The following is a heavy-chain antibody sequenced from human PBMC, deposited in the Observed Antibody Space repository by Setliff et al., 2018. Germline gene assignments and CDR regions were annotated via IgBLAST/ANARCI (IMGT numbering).Heavy chain of an antibody. V-gene: IGHV4-61*09. CDR3: ARGGTFRYFDF. J-gene: IGHJ4*02. CDR2: IYTSWST. D-gene: IGHD5-12*01. Sequence: PSETLSLTCTVSDDSISSRHYYWSWIRQPAGKGLEWLGQIYTSWSTNYNPSLKSRLTISLDTSKNQFSLKLRSVTAADTAVYYCARGGTFRYFDFWGQGAPVTVSS. CDR1: DDSISSRHYY.